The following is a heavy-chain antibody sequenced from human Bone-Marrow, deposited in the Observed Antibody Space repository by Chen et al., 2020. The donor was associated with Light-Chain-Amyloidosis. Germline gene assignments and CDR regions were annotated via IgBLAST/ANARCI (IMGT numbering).Heavy chain of an antibody. CDR3: AKRPPYPSIYGMDV. Sequence: SCKASGYTFTNHYIHWVRQAPGRGLEWVAVVSYLGNYTHYADSVKGRFTISRDNSKNTLYLQMNSLRAEDTAVYYCAKRPPYPSIYGMDVWGQGTTVTVSS. CDR2: VSYLGNYT. CDR1: GYTFTNHY. V-gene: IGHV3-30-3*02. D-gene: IGHD2-21*01. J-gene: IGHJ6*02.